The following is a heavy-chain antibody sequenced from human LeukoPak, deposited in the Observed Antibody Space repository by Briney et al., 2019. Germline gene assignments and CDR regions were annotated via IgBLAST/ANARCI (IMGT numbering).Heavy chain of an antibody. CDR3: ARGGASTIAAFRFDY. J-gene: IGHJ4*02. D-gene: IGHD6-6*01. CDR1: GYTFTNYY. V-gene: IGHV1-46*01. CDR2: SNPSGDST. Sequence: ASVKVSCKASGYTFTNYYIHWVRQAPGHGLEWMGISNPSGDSTNYAQKFQGRVTITTDESTSTAYMVLSSLRSEDTAVYYCARGGASTIAAFRFDYWGQGTLVTVSS.